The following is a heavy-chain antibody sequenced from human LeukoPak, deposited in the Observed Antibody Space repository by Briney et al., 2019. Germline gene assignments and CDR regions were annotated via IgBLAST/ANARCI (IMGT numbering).Heavy chain of an antibody. J-gene: IGHJ4*02. Sequence: SETLSLTCTVSGGSISSYYWSWNRQPPGKGLEWIGYIYYSGSTNYNPSLKSRVTISVDTSKNQFSLKLSSVTAADTAVYYCARLLWGSGWYHYFDYWGQGTLVTVSS. CDR3: ARLLWGSGWYHYFDY. CDR2: IYYSGST. D-gene: IGHD6-19*01. CDR1: GGSISSYY. V-gene: IGHV4-59*08.